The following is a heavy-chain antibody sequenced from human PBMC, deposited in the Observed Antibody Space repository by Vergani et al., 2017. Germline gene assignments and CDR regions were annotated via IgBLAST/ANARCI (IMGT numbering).Heavy chain of an antibody. V-gene: IGHV4-61*02. D-gene: IGHD3-22*01. J-gene: IGHJ4*02. Sequence: QVQLQESGPGLVKPSQTLSLTCTVSGGSISSGSYYWSWIRQPAGKGLEWIGRIYTSGSTNYNPSLKSRVTISVDTSKNQFSLKLSSVTAADTAVYYCARRGYYYDSSGYYFDYWGQGTLVTVSS. CDR1: GGSISSGSYY. CDR2: IYTSGST. CDR3: ARRGYYYDSSGYYFDY.